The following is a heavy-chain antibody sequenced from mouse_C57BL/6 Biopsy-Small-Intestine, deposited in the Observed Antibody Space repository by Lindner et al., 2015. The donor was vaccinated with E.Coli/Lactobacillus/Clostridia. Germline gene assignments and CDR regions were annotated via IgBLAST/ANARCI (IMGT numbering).Heavy chain of an antibody. CDR3: ARYSKFSYAMDY. V-gene: IGHV1-34*01. Sequence: VQLQESGPELVKPGASVKMSCKASGYIFTDYYIHWVKQSHGKSLEWIGYIFPNNGGNDYNQKFKGKATLTVDKSSTTAYMELRSLTSEDSAVYYCARYSKFSYAMDYWGQGTSVTVSS. J-gene: IGHJ4*01. CDR2: IFPNNGGN. CDR1: GYIFTDYY. D-gene: IGHD2-5*01.